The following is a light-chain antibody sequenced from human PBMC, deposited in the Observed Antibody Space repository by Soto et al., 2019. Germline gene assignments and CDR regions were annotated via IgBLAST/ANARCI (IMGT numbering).Light chain of an antibody. CDR2: DAS. Sequence: EIVLTQSPATLSLSPGDRATLSCRASQSVSSYLAWYQQKPGQAPRLLIYDASNRATGIPARFSGSGSGTDFTLTISSLEPEDFAVYYCQQRSNWPPVTFGQETKVDIK. V-gene: IGKV3-11*01. CDR3: QQRSNWPPVT. J-gene: IGKJ1*01. CDR1: QSVSSY.